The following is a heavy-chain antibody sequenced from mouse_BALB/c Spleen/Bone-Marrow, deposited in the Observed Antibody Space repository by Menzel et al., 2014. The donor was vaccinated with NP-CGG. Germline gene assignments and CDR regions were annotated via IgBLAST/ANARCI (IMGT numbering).Heavy chain of an antibody. Sequence: EVKLLESGGGLVQPGGFLKLSCAASGFDFRTYWMSWVRQAPGKGLEWIGEINPDSKTKNYAPSLKDKFIISRDNAKNTLYLQMGKVRSEDTALYYCARMGYYGWLAYWGQGTLVTVSA. D-gene: IGHD1-1*01. CDR1: GFDFRTYW. J-gene: IGHJ3*01. CDR2: INPDSKTK. V-gene: IGHV4-1*02. CDR3: ARMGYYGWLAY.